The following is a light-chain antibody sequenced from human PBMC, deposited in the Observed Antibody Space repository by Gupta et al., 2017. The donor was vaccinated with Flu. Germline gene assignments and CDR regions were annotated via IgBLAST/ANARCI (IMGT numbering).Light chain of an antibody. CDR3: SSYTSSRTWV. V-gene: IGLV2-14*01. CDR1: SSDVGAYNY. J-gene: IGLJ3*02. CDR2: EVS. Sequence: ITISCTGSSSDVGAYNYVSWYKQYPGKAPKVMIYEVSNRPSGVSNRFSGSKSGNTASLTISGLQAEDEADYYCSSYTSSRTWVFGGGTKLTVL.